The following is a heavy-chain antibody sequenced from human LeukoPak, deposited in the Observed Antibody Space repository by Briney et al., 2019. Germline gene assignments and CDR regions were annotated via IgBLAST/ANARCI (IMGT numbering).Heavy chain of an antibody. CDR2: ISSYNGNT. D-gene: IGHD3-22*01. Sequence: ASVKVSCKASGYTFTSYGISWVRQAPGQGLEWMGWISSYNGNTNYAQKFQGRVTMTRNTSISTAYMELSSLRSEDTAVYYCAQEDYDSSGLNYWGQGTLVTVSS. CDR1: GYTFTSYG. V-gene: IGHV1-18*01. CDR3: AQEDYDSSGLNY. J-gene: IGHJ4*02.